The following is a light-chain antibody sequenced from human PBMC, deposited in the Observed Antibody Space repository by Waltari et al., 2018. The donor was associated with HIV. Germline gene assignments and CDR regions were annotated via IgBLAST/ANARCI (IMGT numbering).Light chain of an antibody. V-gene: IGLV2-23*02. Sequence: QSALTQPASVSGFPGQSITISCTGSSSDVGSYNYVSWYQQHPGKAPNLLIYDVSKRPSVVSNRFSGSKSGNTASLTISGLQAEDEADYYCCSYAGSNTYLFGTGTEVTVL. CDR2: DVS. J-gene: IGLJ1*01. CDR3: CSYAGSNTYL. CDR1: SSDVGSYNY.